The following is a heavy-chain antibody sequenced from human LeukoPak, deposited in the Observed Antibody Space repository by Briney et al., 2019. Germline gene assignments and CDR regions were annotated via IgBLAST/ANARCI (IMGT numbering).Heavy chain of an antibody. CDR2: IDPTDSYT. D-gene: IGHD2-21*01. CDR1: GYTFTDYW. CDR3: ARQSY. J-gene: IGHJ4*02. Sequence: ESLKISCKVSGYTFTDYWISWVRQMPGKGLEWMGNIDPTDSYTNYSPSFQGHVTISVDESINTAYLQWYSLKASDTAMYYCARQSYWGQGTLVTVSS. V-gene: IGHV5-10-1*01.